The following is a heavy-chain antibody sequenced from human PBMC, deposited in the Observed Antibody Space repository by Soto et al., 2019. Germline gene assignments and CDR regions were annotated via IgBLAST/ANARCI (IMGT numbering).Heavy chain of an antibody. CDR3: ARAGAYYYGSGKSDY. V-gene: IGHV1-18*01. Sequence: ASVKVSCKASGYTFTSYGISWVRQAPGQGLEWMGWISAYNGNTNYAQKLQGRVTMTTDTSPSTAYMELRSLRSDDTAVYYCARAGAYYYGSGKSDYWGQGTLVTVSS. CDR1: GYTFTSYG. J-gene: IGHJ4*02. D-gene: IGHD3-10*01. CDR2: ISAYNGNT.